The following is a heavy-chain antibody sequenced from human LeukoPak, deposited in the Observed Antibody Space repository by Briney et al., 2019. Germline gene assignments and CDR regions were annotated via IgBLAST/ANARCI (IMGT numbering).Heavy chain of an antibody. CDR3: ARVYCNDISCHFDY. V-gene: IGHV3-53*01. Sequence: PGGALRLSCVASGFIVSSNYMSWVRQAPGKGLEWVSVIYSGGSPYYADSVKGRFTISRDNPKNTLYLQMNSLRAEDTAMYYCARVYCNDISCHFDYWGQGTLVTVSS. CDR2: IYSGGSP. CDR1: GFIVSSNY. J-gene: IGHJ4*02. D-gene: IGHD2-2*01.